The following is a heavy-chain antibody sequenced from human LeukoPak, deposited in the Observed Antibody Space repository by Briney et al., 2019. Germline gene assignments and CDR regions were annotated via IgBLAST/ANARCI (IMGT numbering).Heavy chain of an antibody. J-gene: IGHJ4*02. Sequence: ASVKVSCKASAYTFTDYYIHWVRQAPGQGLELMGRINPNTGDTNFAQKFQGRVTMTRDMSISTAFMDLSSLRSDDTAVYYCARYHYGLDYWGQGTLVTVSS. CDR1: AYTFTDYY. D-gene: IGHD4-17*01. V-gene: IGHV1-2*06. CDR3: ARYHYGLDY. CDR2: INPNTGDT.